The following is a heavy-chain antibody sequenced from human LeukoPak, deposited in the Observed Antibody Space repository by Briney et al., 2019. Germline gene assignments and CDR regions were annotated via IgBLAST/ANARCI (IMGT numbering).Heavy chain of an antibody. V-gene: IGHV1-18*01. D-gene: IGHD6-13*01. Sequence: GASVRVSCKASGGTFSSYAISWVRQAPGQGLEWMGWIATYNSKTKYAEKVQGRVTMTTDTSTTTAYMELRTLRSDDTAVYYCARDMVGLAADGNWFDPWGQGTLVTVSS. J-gene: IGHJ5*02. CDR3: ARDMVGLAADGNWFDP. CDR2: IATYNSKT. CDR1: GGTFSSYA.